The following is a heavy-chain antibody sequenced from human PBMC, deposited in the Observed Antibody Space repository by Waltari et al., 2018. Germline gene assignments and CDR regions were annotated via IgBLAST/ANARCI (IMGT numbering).Heavy chain of an antibody. J-gene: IGHJ4*02. Sequence: QLRESGSSLVRPSETLSLTCEVSGDTISNGGYSWNWIRQTPGEGLEWLGYIYYRGSTYYHRSFDSRVSMSVDWSKNQFSLSLTSVTAADTAVYFCARGSAYVDSMDYWGPGSLVTVSS. CDR2: IYYRGST. CDR3: ARGSAYVDSMDY. D-gene: IGHD4-17*01. V-gene: IGHV4-30-2*01. CDR1: GDTISNGGYS.